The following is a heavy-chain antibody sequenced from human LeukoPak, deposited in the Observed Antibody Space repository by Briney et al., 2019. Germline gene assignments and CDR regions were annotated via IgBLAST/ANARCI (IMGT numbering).Heavy chain of an antibody. J-gene: IGHJ4*02. CDR3: VGRLIGSEGDY. V-gene: IGHV4-38-2*02. Sequence: PSETLSLTCTVSGYSISSGYYWGWIRQPPGKGLEWIGSIYHSGSTYYNPSLKSRVTISVDTSKNQFSLKLSSVTAADTAVYYCVGRLIGSEGDYWGQGTLVTVSS. CDR1: GYSISSGYY. D-gene: IGHD2-15*01. CDR2: IYHSGST.